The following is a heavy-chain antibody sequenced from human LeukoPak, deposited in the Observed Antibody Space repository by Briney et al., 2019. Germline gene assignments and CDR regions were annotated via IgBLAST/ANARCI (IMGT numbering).Heavy chain of an antibody. CDR2: TSPDLNVK. Sequence: SGGSLRLSCAASGFTFRNYVIHWVRQAPGKGLEWVAVTSPDLNVKLYADSVKGRFTISRDNSRSTLYLQMNSLRPEDTAIYYCAREGYYGSGSPPSLCSDYWGQGTLVTVSS. V-gene: IGHV3-30-3*01. D-gene: IGHD3-10*01. CDR1: GFTFRNYV. J-gene: IGHJ4*02. CDR3: AREGYYGSGSPPSLCSDY.